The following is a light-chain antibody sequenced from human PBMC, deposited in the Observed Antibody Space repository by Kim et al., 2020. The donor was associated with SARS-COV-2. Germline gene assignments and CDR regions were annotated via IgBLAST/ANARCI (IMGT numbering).Light chain of an antibody. Sequence: EVVLTQSPATLSLSPGERATLSCRASQSVSNYLAWYQHKPGQAPRLLIYDASNRATGIPARFSGSGSGTDFTFTISSLQPEDFAIYYCQQRNNWPRVTFGQGTRLEIK. CDR3: QQRNNWPRVT. J-gene: IGKJ5*01. CDR1: QSVSNY. CDR2: DAS. V-gene: IGKV3-11*01.